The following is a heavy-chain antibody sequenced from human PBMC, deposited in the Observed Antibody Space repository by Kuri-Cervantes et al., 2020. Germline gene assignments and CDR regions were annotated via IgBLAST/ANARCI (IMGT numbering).Heavy chain of an antibody. Sequence: GESLKISCAASGFTFDDYAMHWVRQAPGKGLEWVSGISWNSGSTYYADSVKGRFTISRDNSKNTLYLRMNSLRAEDTAVYYCAKDSFLFNSGSYYGTGGMDVWGQGTTVTVSS. CDR2: ISWNSGST. CDR1: GFTFDDYA. J-gene: IGHJ6*02. V-gene: IGHV3-23*01. D-gene: IGHD1-26*01. CDR3: AKDSFLFNSGSYYGTGGMDV.